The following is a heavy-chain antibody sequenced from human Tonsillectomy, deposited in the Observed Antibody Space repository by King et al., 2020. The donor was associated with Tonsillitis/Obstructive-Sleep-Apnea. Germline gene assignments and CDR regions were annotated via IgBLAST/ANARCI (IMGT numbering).Heavy chain of an antibody. V-gene: IGHV4-59*01. CDR2: IYYSGST. D-gene: IGHD5-12*01. J-gene: IGHJ4*02. Sequence: VQLQESGPGLVKPSETLSLTCTVSGGSISSYYWGWIRQPQGKGLEWIGYIYYSGSTNYNPSLKGRVTISVDTSKNQFSLRLSSVTAADTAVYYCASGGGYSGYDSFDYWGQGTLVTVSS. CDR3: ASGGGYSGYDSFDY. CDR1: GGSISSYY.